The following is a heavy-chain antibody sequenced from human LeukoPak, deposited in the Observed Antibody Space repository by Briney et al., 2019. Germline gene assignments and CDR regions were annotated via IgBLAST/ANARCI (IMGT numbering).Heavy chain of an antibody. CDR3: ARVGYYYDSSGYYYAPDY. V-gene: IGHV4-34*01. Sequence: SETLSLTCAVYGGSFSGYYWSWIRQPPGKGLEWIGEINHSGSTNYNPSLKSRVTISVDTSKNQFSLKLGSVTAADTAVYYCARVGYYYDSSGYYYAPDYWGQGTLVTVSS. CDR1: GGSFSGYY. J-gene: IGHJ4*02. CDR2: INHSGST. D-gene: IGHD3-22*01.